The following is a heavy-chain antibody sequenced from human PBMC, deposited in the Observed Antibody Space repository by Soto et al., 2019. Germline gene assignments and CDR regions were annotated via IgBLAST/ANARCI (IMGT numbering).Heavy chain of an antibody. Sequence: SEPLSLTCTVSGGSISSGDYYWSWIRQPPGKGLEWIGYIYYSGSTYYNPSLKSRVTISVDTSKNQFSLKLSSVTAADTAVYYCAESGAATDFDYWGQGNLVTVSS. CDR3: AESGAATDFDY. CDR1: GGSISSGDYY. D-gene: IGHD6-25*01. J-gene: IGHJ4*02. V-gene: IGHV4-30-4*01. CDR2: IYYSGST.